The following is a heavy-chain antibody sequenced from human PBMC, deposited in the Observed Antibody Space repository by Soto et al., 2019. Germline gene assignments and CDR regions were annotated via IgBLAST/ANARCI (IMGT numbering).Heavy chain of an antibody. CDR1: GGSISNYY. D-gene: IGHD5-18*01. CDR2: VYSSGST. J-gene: IGHJ4*02. Sequence: SETLSLTCTVSGGSISNYYWNWIRQSPGKGLEWIGYVYSSGSTHYNPSLQNRVTISIDTSKNQVSLKVNSVTAADTAVYYCARDHPHSYGVYYFDYWGQGTPVT. V-gene: IGHV4-59*01. CDR3: ARDHPHSYGVYYFDY.